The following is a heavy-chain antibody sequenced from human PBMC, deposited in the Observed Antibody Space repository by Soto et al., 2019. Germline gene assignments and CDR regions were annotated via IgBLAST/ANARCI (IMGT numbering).Heavy chain of an antibody. CDR2: INHSGIT. J-gene: IGHJ4*02. CDR3: ARHGSN. Sequence: PSETLSLTCAVYGGSFSGYYWSWIRQPPGKGLEWIGEINHSGITYYNPSLKSRVTISVDTSKNQFSLKLTSVTAADTAVYYCARHGSNWGQGTLVTVSS. CDR1: GGSFSGYY. V-gene: IGHV4-34*01.